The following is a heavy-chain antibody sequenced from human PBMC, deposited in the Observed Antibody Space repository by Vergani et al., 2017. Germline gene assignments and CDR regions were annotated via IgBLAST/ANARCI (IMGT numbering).Heavy chain of an antibody. Sequence: QVQLQESGPGLVKPSETLSLTCTVSGGSISSYYWSWIRQPPGKGLEWIGYIYYSGSTNYNPSLKGRVTISVDTSKNQFSLKLSSVTAADTAVYYCAGGDFGYFDYWGQGTLVTVSS. D-gene: IGHD2-21*01. CDR2: IYYSGST. CDR3: AGGDFGYFDY. J-gene: IGHJ4*02. CDR1: GGSISSYY. V-gene: IGHV4-59*01.